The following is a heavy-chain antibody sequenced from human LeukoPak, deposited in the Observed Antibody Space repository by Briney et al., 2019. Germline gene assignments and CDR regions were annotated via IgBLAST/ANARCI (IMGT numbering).Heavy chain of an antibody. V-gene: IGHV3-23*01. Sequence: GGSLRLSCAASGFTFSSYAMSWVRQAPGKGLEWVSAISGSGGSTYYADSVKGRFTISRDNSKSTLYLQMNSLRVEDTAVYYCAKDGPYYDFWSGYDAFDIWGQGTMVTVSS. CDR2: ISGSGGST. CDR3: AKDGPYYDFWSGYDAFDI. CDR1: GFTFSSYA. J-gene: IGHJ3*02. D-gene: IGHD3-3*01.